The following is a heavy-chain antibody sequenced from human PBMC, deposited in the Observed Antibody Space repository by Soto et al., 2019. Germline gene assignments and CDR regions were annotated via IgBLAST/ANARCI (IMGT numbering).Heavy chain of an antibody. CDR2: IYYSGST. V-gene: IGHV4-39*01. J-gene: IGHJ4*02. Sequence: SETLSLTCTVSGGSISSSSYYWGWIRQPPGKGLEWIGSIYYSGSTYYNPSLKSRVTISVDTSKKQFSLKLSSVTAADTAVYYCARHAGIFGVVIIPYFDYWGQGTLVTVSS. CDR1: GGSISSSSYY. D-gene: IGHD3-3*01. CDR3: ARHAGIFGVVIIPYFDY.